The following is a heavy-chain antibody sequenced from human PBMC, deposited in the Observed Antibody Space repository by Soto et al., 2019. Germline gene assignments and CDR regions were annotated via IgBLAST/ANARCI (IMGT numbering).Heavy chain of an antibody. D-gene: IGHD6-6*01. CDR2: IYYTGST. CDR3: ATHPGSGSSNS. CDR1: GGPIRGSSYY. J-gene: IGHJ4*02. V-gene: IGHV4-39*01. Sequence: SETLSLTCTVSGGPIRGSSYYWGWIRQPPGKGLEWIASIYYTGSTFYNPSLKGRVTISVDTSKNQFSLNLNSVTAADTAIYYCATHPGSGSSNSWGPGTLVTVSS.